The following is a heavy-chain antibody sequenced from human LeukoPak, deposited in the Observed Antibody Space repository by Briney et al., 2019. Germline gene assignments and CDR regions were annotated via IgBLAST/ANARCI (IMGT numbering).Heavy chain of an antibody. V-gene: IGHV3-33*01. Sequence: PGGSLGLYCPASGFTYISYGMHRVRQSPGKGLVWAAVICYDGSNKYCADSVKGRFTISRDNSKNTLYLQMNSLRAEDTAVYYCATSFGVVDYYYYGMDVWGQGTTVTVSS. CDR1: GFTYISYG. CDR3: ATSFGVVDYYYYGMDV. CDR2: ICYDGSNK. D-gene: IGHD3-22*01. J-gene: IGHJ6*02.